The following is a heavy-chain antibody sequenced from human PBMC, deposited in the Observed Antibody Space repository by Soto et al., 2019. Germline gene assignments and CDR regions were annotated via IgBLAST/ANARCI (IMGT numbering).Heavy chain of an antibody. CDR3: ATYSNVLYYGMDV. V-gene: IGHV6-1*01. J-gene: IGHJ6*02. CDR2: TYYRSKWYN. D-gene: IGHD4-4*01. Sequence: SQTLSLTCAISGDSVSSNSAAWNWIRQSPSRGLEWLGRTYYRSKWYNDYAVSVKSRITINPDTSKNTLYLQMNSLRAEDTAVYYCATYSNVLYYGMDVWGQGTTVTVSS. CDR1: GDSVSSNSAA.